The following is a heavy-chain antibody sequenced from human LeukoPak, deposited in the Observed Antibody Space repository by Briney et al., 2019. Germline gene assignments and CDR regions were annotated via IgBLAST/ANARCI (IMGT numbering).Heavy chain of an antibody. D-gene: IGHD3-22*01. CDR2: IYTSGTT. Sequence: KPSETLSLTCTVSGGSINSYCWSWIRQPAGKGLEWIGRIYTSGTTNYNPSLKSRVTMSVDTSKNHFSLQLRSVTAADTAVYYCASTTYDYDTSGHYFLDYWGQGSLVTVSS. CDR3: ASTTYDYDTSGHYFLDY. CDR1: GGSINSYC. V-gene: IGHV4-4*07. J-gene: IGHJ4*02.